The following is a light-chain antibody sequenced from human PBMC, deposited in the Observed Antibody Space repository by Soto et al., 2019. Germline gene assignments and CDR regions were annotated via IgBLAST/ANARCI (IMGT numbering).Light chain of an antibody. CDR3: QQYYTTPPT. V-gene: IGKV4-1*01. Sequence: DIVMTQSPDSLAVSLVERATINCKSSQSFLYSSNNKNFLAWYQQKPGQSPKLLIYWASTRESGVPDRFSGSVSGTEFTLSISSLQAEDVAVYYCQQYYTTPPTFGQGTKVDIK. CDR2: WAS. J-gene: IGKJ1*01. CDR1: QSFLYSSNNKNF.